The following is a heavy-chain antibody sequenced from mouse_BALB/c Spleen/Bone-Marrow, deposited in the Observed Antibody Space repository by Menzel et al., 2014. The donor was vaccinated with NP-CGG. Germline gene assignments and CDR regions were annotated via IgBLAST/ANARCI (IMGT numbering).Heavy chain of an antibody. CDR2: IWSDGST. D-gene: IGHD2-1*01. CDR3: ARNGNFFAMDS. Sequence: VKLQESGPGPVAPSQSLSITCTISGFSLTRYGVHWVRQPPGKGLEWLVVIWSDGSTTYNSALKSRLSITKDNSKSQVFLKMNSLQTDDTAMYYCARNGNFFAMDSWGQGTSVTVSS. J-gene: IGHJ4*01. V-gene: IGHV2-6-1*01. CDR1: GFSLTRYG.